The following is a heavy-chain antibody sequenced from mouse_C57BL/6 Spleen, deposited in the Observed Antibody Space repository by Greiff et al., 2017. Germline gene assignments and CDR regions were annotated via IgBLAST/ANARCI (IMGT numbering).Heavy chain of an antibody. CDR2: FYPGSGSI. Sequence: QVQLQQSGAELVKPGASVKLSCKASGYTFTEYTIHWVKQRSGQGLEWIGWFYPGSGSIKYNEKFKDKATLTADKSSSTVYMELSRLTSEDSAVYFCARHEIDYGSSWNYAMDYWGQGTSVTVSS. J-gene: IGHJ4*01. CDR3: ARHEIDYGSSWNYAMDY. D-gene: IGHD1-1*01. V-gene: IGHV1-62-2*01. CDR1: GYTFTEYT.